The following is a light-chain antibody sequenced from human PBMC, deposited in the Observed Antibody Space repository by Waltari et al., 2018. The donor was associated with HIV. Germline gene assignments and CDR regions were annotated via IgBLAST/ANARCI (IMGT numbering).Light chain of an antibody. CDR1: SNAVGSFKL. CDR2: EVY. J-gene: IGLJ2*01. CDR3: CSYAGSSIP. Sequence: QSALPQPASVSGSIGQSTTISCTGTSNAVGSFKLVSWYQHHPGKAPKLILYEVYKRPSGVSNRFSGSKSGNTASLTVSGLQAEDEADYYCCSYAGSSIPFGGGTKLTVL. V-gene: IGLV2-23*02.